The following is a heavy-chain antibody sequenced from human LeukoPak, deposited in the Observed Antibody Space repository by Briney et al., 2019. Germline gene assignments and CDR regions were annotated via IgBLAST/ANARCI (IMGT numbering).Heavy chain of an antibody. CDR1: GGSFSGYY. Sequence: SETLSLTCAVYGGSFSGYYWSWIRQPPGKGLEWIGEINHSGSTNYNPSLKSRVTISVDTSKNQFSLKLSSVTAADTAVYYCARLSVSLLWFGELSKKYAFDIWGQGTMVTVSS. CDR2: INHSGST. J-gene: IGHJ3*02. D-gene: IGHD3-10*01. CDR3: ARLSVSLLWFGELSKKYAFDI. V-gene: IGHV4-34*01.